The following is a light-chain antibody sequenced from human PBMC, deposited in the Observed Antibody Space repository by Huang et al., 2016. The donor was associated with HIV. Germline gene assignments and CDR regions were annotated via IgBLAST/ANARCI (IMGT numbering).Light chain of an antibody. CDR2: AS. V-gene: IGKV1-39*01. Sequence: DIQMTQSPSSLSASVGDRVTITCRTSQSVGNSLNWYQHKPGQAPELLIYASSLQAWVSSRFSGSGSGTDFTPIISSLQPEDFATYYCQQSYISPWTFGQGTKVDLK. CDR3: QQSYISPWT. J-gene: IGKJ1*01. CDR1: QSVGNS.